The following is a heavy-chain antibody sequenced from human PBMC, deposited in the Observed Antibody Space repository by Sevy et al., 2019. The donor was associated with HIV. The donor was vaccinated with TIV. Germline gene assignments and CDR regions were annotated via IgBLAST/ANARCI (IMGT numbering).Heavy chain of an antibody. CDR1: GFTFSNYA. CDR2: LGGSGGST. D-gene: IGHD3-22*01. Sequence: GGSLRLSCAASGFTFSNYAMSWVRQALGKGLEWVSALGGSGGSTFYADSMKGRFTISRDNSKNTLYLQMNSLRAEDTAVYYCAKDITIIVGDAFDVWGLGTMVTVSS. CDR3: AKDITIIVGDAFDV. V-gene: IGHV3-23*01. J-gene: IGHJ3*01.